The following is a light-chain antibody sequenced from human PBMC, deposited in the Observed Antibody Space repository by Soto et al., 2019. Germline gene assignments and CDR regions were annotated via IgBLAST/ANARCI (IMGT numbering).Light chain of an antibody. CDR3: QQYGSSPI. Sequence: EIVLTQSPGTLSLSPGERATLSCRASQSVSSSYLAWYQQKPGQAPRLLIYGASIRATGIPDRFSGSGSGTDFTLTISRLEPEDFAVYYCQQYGSSPIFGPGTKVDIK. J-gene: IGKJ3*01. V-gene: IGKV3-20*01. CDR1: QSVSSSY. CDR2: GAS.